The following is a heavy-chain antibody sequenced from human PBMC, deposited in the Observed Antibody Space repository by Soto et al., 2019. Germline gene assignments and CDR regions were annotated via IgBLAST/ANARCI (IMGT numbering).Heavy chain of an antibody. D-gene: IGHD3-10*01. CDR2: SYHSGTT. CDR1: GDSISSNTW. V-gene: IGHV4-4*02. Sequence: SETLSLTCAVSGDSISSNTWWAWVRQPPGKGLEWIGESYHSGTTNYSPPLQRRLTISLDKSTNQFSLDLRSVTAADTAVYFCASQRLLVVRGKNYGMDVWGQGTTVTVSS. CDR3: ASQRLLVVRGKNYGMDV. J-gene: IGHJ6*02.